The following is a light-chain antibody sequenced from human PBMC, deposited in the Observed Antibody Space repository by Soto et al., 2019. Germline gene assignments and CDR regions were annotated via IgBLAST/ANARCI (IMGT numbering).Light chain of an antibody. J-gene: IGLJ2*01. V-gene: IGLV1-40*01. CDR1: SSNIGAGHD. Sequence: QSVLTQPPSVSGAPGQRVTISCTGNSSNIGAGHDVHWYQLLPGTAPKLLIYSNNQRPSGVPDRFSGSKSDTSASLAISGLQSEDEADYYCATWDDSLLFGGGTKLTVL. CDR2: SNN. CDR3: ATWDDSLL.